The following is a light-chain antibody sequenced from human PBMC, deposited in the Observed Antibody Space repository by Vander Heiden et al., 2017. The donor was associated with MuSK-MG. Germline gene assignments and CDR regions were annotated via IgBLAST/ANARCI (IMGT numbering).Light chain of an antibody. V-gene: IGKV1-39*01. CDR3: QQRDSTPLT. CDR1: QSISSY. Sequence: DIQMTQSPSSLSASVGDRVTITCRASQSISSYLNWYQQKPGKAPKLLIYAASSLQSGVPSRFSGSGSGTDFTLTISSLQPEDFATYYCQQRDSTPLTFGQRTKVEIK. CDR2: AAS. J-gene: IGKJ1*01.